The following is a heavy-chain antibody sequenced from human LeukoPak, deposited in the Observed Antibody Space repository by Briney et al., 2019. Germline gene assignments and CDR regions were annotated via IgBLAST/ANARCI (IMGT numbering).Heavy chain of an antibody. J-gene: IGHJ3*02. Sequence: ASVKVSCKASGYTFTSYYMHWVRQAPGQGLEWMGIINPSGGSTSYARKLQGRVTMTRDMSTSTVYMELSSLRSEDTAVYYCARAVSWYDAFDIWGQGTMVTVSS. CDR3: ARAVSWYDAFDI. V-gene: IGHV1-46*01. CDR2: INPSGGST. CDR1: GYTFTSYY. D-gene: IGHD6-13*01.